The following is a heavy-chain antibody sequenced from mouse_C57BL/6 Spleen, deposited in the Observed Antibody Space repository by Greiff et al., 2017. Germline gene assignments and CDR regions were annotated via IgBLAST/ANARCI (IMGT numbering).Heavy chain of an antibody. J-gene: IGHJ2*01. CDR2: IYPGDGDT. Sequence: VQLQQSGPELVKPGASVKISCKASGYAFSSSWMNWVKQRPGKGLEWIGRIYPGDGDTNYNGKFKGKATLTADKSSSTAYMQLSSLTSEDSAVYFCARSVYYGSSYYFDYWGQGTTLTVSS. D-gene: IGHD1-1*01. CDR3: ARSVYYGSSYYFDY. V-gene: IGHV1-82*01. CDR1: GYAFSSSW.